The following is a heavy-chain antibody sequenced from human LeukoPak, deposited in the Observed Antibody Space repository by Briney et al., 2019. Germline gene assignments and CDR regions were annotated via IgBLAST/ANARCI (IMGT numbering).Heavy chain of an antibody. D-gene: IGHD4-17*01. CDR2: INSDGSST. J-gene: IGHJ4*02. V-gene: IGHV3-74*01. CDR1: GFTFSSYW. CDR3: ARDQSYGDYVFDY. Sequence: GGSLRLSCAASGFTFSSYWMHWVRQVPGKGLVWVPRINSDGSSTSYADSVKGRFTISRDNAKNTLYLQMNSLRAEDTAVYYCARDQSYGDYVFDYWGQGTLVTVSS.